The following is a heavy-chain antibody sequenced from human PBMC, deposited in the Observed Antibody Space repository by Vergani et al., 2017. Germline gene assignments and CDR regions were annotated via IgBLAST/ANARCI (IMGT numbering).Heavy chain of an antibody. CDR1: GGSFSGYY. D-gene: IGHD2-2*01. CDR3: ARHLGVVVPAAMPYYMDV. CDR2: INNSGST. V-gene: IGHV4-34*01. J-gene: IGHJ6*03. Sequence: QVQLQQWGAGLLKPSETLSLTCAVHGGSFSGYYWSWIRQPPGKGLEWIGEINNSGSTNYNPSLKSRVTLSVDTSKNQVSLKLSAVTAADTAVYYCARHLGVVVPAAMPYYMDVWGKGTTVTVSS.